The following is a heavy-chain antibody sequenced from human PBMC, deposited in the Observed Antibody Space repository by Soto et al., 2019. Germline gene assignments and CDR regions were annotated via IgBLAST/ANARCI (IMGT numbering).Heavy chain of an antibody. J-gene: IGHJ5*02. Sequence: PGGSLRLSCVVSGLRFSGHSMNWVRQAPGKGLEWVSISSGNGFIYYADSVRGRFTVSRDNAKNSLYLQMNSLRAEDTAVYYCAREQWVGATSLDPWGQGTLVTVSS. V-gene: IGHV3-21*04. CDR1: GLRFSGHS. CDR3: AREQWVGATSLDP. CDR2: ISSGNGFI. D-gene: IGHD1-26*01.